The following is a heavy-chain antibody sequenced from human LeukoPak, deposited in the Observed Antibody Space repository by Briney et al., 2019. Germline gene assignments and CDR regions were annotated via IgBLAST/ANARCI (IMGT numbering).Heavy chain of an antibody. J-gene: IGHJ3*02. CDR1: GFTFSSYS. CDR3: ARVDYYGSGSYFPSAFDI. CDR2: IKQDGSEK. D-gene: IGHD3-10*01. V-gene: IGHV3-7*01. Sequence: PGGSLRLSCAVSGFTFSSYSFSWVRQAPGKGLEWVANIKQDGSEKYYVDSVKGRFTISRDNAKNSLYLQMNSLRAEDTAVYYCARVDYYGSGSYFPSAFDIWGQGTMVTVSS.